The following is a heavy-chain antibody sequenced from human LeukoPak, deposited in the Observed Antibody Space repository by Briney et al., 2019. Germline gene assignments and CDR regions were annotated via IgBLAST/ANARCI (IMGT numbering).Heavy chain of an antibody. CDR1: GGSISSDSYS. V-gene: IGHV4-39*01. D-gene: IGHD3-10*01. Sequence: SETLSLPCTVSGGSISSDSYSWGWIRQPPGRGLEWIGNIFYSGSTYYNPSLKSRVTISVDTSNNQFSLKLSSVTAADTAVYYCARRTRGGGEPYYYYYMDVWGKGTTVTVSS. J-gene: IGHJ6*03. CDR2: IFYSGST. CDR3: ARRTRGGGEPYYYYYMDV.